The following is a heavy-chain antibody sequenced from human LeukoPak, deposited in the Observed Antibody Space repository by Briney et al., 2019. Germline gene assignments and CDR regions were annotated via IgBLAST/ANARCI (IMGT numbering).Heavy chain of an antibody. D-gene: IGHD3-9*01. Sequence: GSLRLSCVASGFTFSNYVMGWVRQAPGKGLEWVSGIGGSGKNIFYEDSVKGRFTISRDNPKNTLYLQMNSLRAEDTAVYYCAKDRGYFEAFDYWGQGTLVTVSS. CDR1: GFTFSNYV. CDR2: IGGSGKNI. V-gene: IGHV3-23*01. CDR3: AKDRGYFEAFDY. J-gene: IGHJ4*02.